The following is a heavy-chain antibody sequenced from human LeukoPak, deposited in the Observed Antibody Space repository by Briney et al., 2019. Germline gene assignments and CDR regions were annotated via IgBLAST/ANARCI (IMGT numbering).Heavy chain of an antibody. CDR2: INPNSGGT. Sequence: GASVKVSCKASRYTFTGYYMHWVRQAPGQGLEWMGWINPNSGGTNYAQKFQGRVTMTRDTSISTAYMELSRLRSGDTAVYYCAKGDGRYPIQLWFDVEYYFDYWGQGTLVTVSS. D-gene: IGHD5-18*01. V-gene: IGHV1-2*02. CDR3: AKGDGRYPIQLWFDVEYYFDY. CDR1: RYTFTGYY. J-gene: IGHJ4*02.